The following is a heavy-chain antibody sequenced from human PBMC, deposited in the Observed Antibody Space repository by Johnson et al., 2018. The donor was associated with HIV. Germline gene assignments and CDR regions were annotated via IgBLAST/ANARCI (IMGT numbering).Heavy chain of an antibody. CDR3: YCTDHVGAGSESKGTFDA. V-gene: IGHV3-30*03. D-gene: IGHD3-10*01. J-gene: IGHJ3*01. Sequence: QVQLVESGGGVVQPGRSLTLSCVGSGLSLSNFGIHWVRQAPGKGPEWVAVISFDGHLKKYADSVKGRFTISRDNSKNTLYLQMTSLRQDDTAVYSCYCTDHVGAGSESKGTFDAWGQGTMVTVSS. CDR2: ISFDGHLK. CDR1: GLSLSNFG.